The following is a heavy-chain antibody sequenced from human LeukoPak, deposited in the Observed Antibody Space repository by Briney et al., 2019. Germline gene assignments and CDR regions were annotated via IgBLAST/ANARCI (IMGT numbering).Heavy chain of an antibody. D-gene: IGHD3-22*01. CDR3: ARRVPYYYDSSGPSPFDY. Sequence: GASVKASCKASGYTFTSYYMHWVRQAPGQGLEWMGIINPSGGSTSYAQKFQGRVTMTRDTSTSTVYMELSSLRSEDTAVYYCARRVPYYYDSSGPSPFDYWGQGTLVTVSS. V-gene: IGHV1-46*01. CDR2: INPSGGST. CDR1: GYTFTSYY. J-gene: IGHJ4*02.